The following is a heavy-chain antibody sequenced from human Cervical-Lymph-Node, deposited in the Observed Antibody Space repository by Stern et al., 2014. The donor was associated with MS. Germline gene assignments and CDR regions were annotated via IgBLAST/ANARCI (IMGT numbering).Heavy chain of an antibody. CDR3: ARDWSPSITMIVVGTDWYFDL. J-gene: IGHJ2*01. D-gene: IGHD3-22*01. Sequence: QVQLVQSGAEVKKPGASVKVSCKASGYTFTSYGISWVRQAPGQGLEWMGWISAYNGNTSYAQKLQGRVTMTTDTSTSTAYMELRSLRSDDTAVYYCARDWSPSITMIVVGTDWYFDLWGRGTLVTVSS. V-gene: IGHV1-18*04. CDR2: ISAYNGNT. CDR1: GYTFTSYG.